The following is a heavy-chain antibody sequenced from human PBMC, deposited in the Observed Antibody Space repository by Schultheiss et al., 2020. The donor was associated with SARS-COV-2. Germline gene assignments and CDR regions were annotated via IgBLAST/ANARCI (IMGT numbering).Heavy chain of an antibody. D-gene: IGHD4-17*01. CDR2: IKSKTDGGTT. CDR1: GFTFSSYA. V-gene: IGHV3-15*01. Sequence: GGSLRLSCAAFGFTFSSYAMTWVRQAPGKGLEWVGRIKSKTDGGTTDYAAPVKGRFTISRDDSKNTLYLQMNSLRAEDTAVYYCVRGIEHYGDYVSHYWGQGTLVTVSS. CDR3: VRGIEHYGDYVSHY. J-gene: IGHJ4*02.